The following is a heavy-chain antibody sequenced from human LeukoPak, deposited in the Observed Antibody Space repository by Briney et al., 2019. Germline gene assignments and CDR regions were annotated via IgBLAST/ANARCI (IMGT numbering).Heavy chain of an antibody. CDR1: GFTFSTYW. CDR3: ARGRGLQYFDWLYYSDW. D-gene: IGHD3-9*01. V-gene: IGHV3-7*01. CDR2: IKQGGNEK. Sequence: GGSLRLSCAASGFTFSTYWMGWVRQAPGKGLEWVANIKQGGNEKYYVGSVKGRFTISRDNAKNSLYLRMNSLRAEDTAVYYCARGRGLQYFDWLYYSDWWGQGTPVTVSS. J-gene: IGHJ4*02.